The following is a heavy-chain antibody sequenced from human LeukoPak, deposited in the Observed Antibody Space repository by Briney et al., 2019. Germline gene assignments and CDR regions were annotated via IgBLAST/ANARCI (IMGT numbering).Heavy chain of an antibody. D-gene: IGHD6-19*01. J-gene: IGHJ4*02. CDR3: TTEGVYDSGWYGRFDY. CDR1: GFTFSSYE. V-gene: IGHV3-15*01. Sequence: PGGSLRLSCAASGFTFSSYEMNWVRQAPGKGLEWVGRIKQEADGGTTDYAAPVKGRFSISRDDSKNTMQLQMDSLRSEDTAVYYCTTEGVYDSGWYGRFDYWGQGTLVTVSS. CDR2: IKQEADGGTT.